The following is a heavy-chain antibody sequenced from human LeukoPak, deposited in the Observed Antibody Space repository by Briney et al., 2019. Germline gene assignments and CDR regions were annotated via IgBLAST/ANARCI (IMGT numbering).Heavy chain of an antibody. D-gene: IGHD3-16*01. CDR3: AREVGGGASGQ. J-gene: IGHJ4*02. CDR2: IYSDGTI. V-gene: IGHV3-66*01. Sequence: HPGESLRLSCAASGFTVSSNYMSWVRQVPGKGLEWVSVIYSDGTISHADSVKGRFTISRDNSENTLYLQMNSLRVEDTAVYYCAREVGGGASGQWGQGTLVTVSS. CDR1: GFTVSSNY.